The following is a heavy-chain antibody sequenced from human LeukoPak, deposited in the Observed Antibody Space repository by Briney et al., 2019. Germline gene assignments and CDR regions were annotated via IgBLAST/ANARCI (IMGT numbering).Heavy chain of an antibody. V-gene: IGHV4-34*01. D-gene: IGHD6-13*01. CDR3: AKGPHGSSWYGSKLDY. CDR1: GGSFSGYY. J-gene: IGHJ4*02. CDR2: INHSGST. Sequence: SETLSLTCAVYGGSFSGYYWSWIRQPPGKGLDWIGEINHSGSTNYNPSLKSRVTISVDTSKNQFSLKLSSVTAADTAVYYCAKGPHGSSWYGSKLDYWGQGTLVTVSS.